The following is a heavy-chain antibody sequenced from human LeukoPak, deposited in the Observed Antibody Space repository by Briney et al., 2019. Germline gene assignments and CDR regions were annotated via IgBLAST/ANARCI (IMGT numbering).Heavy chain of an antibody. Sequence: SETLSLTCTVSGGSVSSGSYYWSWIRQPPGKGLEWIGYIYYSGSTNYNPSLKSRVTISVDTSKNQFSLKLSSVTAADTAVYYCARGGVVVAVTPFDYWGQGTLVTVSS. V-gene: IGHV4-61*01. CDR3: ARGGVVVAVTPFDY. J-gene: IGHJ4*02. D-gene: IGHD2-15*01. CDR1: GGSVSSGSYY. CDR2: IYYSGST.